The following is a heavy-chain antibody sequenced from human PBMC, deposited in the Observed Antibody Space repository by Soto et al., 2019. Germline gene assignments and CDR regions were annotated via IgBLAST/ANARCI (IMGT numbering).Heavy chain of an antibody. D-gene: IGHD6-6*01. J-gene: IGHJ6*02. CDR3: ARDSKIARPGDYYYGMDV. Sequence: SVKVSCKASGGTFSSYAISWVRQAPGQGLEWMGGIIPIFGTANYAQKFQGRVTITADESTSTAYMELSSLRYEDTAVSYCARDSKIARPGDYYYGMDVWGQGTTVTVSS. CDR1: GGTFSSYA. CDR2: IIPIFGTA. V-gene: IGHV1-69*13.